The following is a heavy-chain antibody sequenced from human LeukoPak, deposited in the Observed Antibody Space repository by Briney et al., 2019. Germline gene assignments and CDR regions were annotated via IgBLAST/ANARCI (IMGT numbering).Heavy chain of an antibody. CDR2: ISYDGSKK. V-gene: IGHV3-30*04. Sequence: PGGSLRLSCVGSGFTFSNHDMHWVRQAPGKGLEWVAVISYDGSKKYSADSVKGRFTISRDNSKNTLYLQMNSLRAEDTAVYYCARGDCSDGSCYHFDPWGQGALVIVPS. J-gene: IGHJ5*02. CDR1: GFTFSNHD. D-gene: IGHD2-15*01. CDR3: ARGDCSDGSCYHFDP.